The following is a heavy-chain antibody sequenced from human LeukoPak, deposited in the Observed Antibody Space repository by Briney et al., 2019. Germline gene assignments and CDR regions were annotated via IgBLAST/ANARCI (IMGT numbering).Heavy chain of an antibody. V-gene: IGHV4-59*01. CDR1: GASISSYY. Sequence: PSETLSLTCTVSGASISSYYWSWIRQPPGKGLEWIGYIYYSGSTNYNPSLKSRVTISVDTSKNQFSLKLSSVTAADTAVYYCARGKGVTAFDDWGQGTLVTVSS. CDR2: IYYSGST. J-gene: IGHJ4*02. CDR3: ARGKGVTAFDD. D-gene: IGHD2-21*02.